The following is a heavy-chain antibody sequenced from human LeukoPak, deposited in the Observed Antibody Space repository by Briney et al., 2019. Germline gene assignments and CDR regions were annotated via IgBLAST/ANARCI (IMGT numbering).Heavy chain of an antibody. D-gene: IGHD3-22*01. CDR3: ARHPDYYDSSGYYRWFGP. J-gene: IGHJ5*02. Sequence: PSETLSLTCTVSGGSISSSSYYWGWIRQPPGKGLEWFGSIYYTGRTYYNLSLKSRVTISVDTSKNQFSLKLSSVTAADTAVYYCARHPDYYDSSGYYRWFGPWGQGTLVTVSS. CDR1: GGSISSSSYY. CDR2: IYYTGRT. V-gene: IGHV4-39*01.